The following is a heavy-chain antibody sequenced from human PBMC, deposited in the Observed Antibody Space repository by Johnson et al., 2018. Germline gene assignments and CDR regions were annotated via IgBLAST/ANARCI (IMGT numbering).Heavy chain of an antibody. V-gene: IGHV3-21*01. CDR2: ISSRNTYI. D-gene: IGHD4-11*01. CDR1: GFNFNTYS. CDR3: ARESDDYHFDS. J-gene: IGHJ4*02. Sequence: VQLVQSGGGLVRPGESLRLSCTASGFNFNTYSMDWVRQAPGKGLEWVSSISSRNTYISYADSVRGRFTISRDNAKNSLYLQLNSLTAEDTAVYYCARESDDYHFDSWGQGTLVTVSS.